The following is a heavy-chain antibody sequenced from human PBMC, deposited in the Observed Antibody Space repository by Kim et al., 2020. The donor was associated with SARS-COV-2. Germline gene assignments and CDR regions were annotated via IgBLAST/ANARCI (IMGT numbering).Heavy chain of an antibody. Sequence: IYYADSVKGRFTISRDNAKNSLYLQMNSLGAEDTAVYYCARDSVVVVTDYWGQGTLVTVSS. V-gene: IGHV3-21*01. CDR2: I. D-gene: IGHD2-21*02. J-gene: IGHJ4*02. CDR3: ARDSVVVVTDY.